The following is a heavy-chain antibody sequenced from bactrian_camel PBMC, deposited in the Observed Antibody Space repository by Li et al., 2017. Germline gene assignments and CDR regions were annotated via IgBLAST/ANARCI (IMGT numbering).Heavy chain of an antibody. D-gene: IGHD6*01. V-gene: IGHV3S53*01. J-gene: IGHJ4*01. CDR3: AAVPRGFGTWGTDEDNY. Sequence: HVQLVESGGGSVQAGGSLRLSCGVAGFMHVCLAWFREAPGKEREGVAAIDRDGSTSYHAQVKGRFTISQRNAGTTLSLQMNSLKPEDAAMYYCAAVPRGFGTWGTDEDNYWGQGTQVTVS. CDR1: GFMHVC. CDR2: IDRDGST.